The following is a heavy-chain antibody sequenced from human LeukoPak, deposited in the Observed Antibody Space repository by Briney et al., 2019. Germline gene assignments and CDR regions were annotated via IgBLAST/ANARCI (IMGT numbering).Heavy chain of an antibody. Sequence: PSETLSLTCTVSGGSISSSSYYWGWIRQPPGKGLEWNGSIYYSGSTYYNPSLKSRVTISVDTSKNQFSLKLSSVTAADTAVYYCARHIVATITGVDYWGQGTLVTVPS. CDR3: ARHIVATITGVDY. CDR1: GGSISSSSYY. V-gene: IGHV4-39*01. CDR2: IYYSGST. D-gene: IGHD5-12*01. J-gene: IGHJ4*02.